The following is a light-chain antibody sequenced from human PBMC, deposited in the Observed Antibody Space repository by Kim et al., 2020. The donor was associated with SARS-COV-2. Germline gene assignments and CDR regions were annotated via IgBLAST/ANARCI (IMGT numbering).Light chain of an antibody. V-gene: IGKV3-11*01. CDR3: QQRSNWRWT. J-gene: IGKJ1*01. CDR2: DAS. Sequence: LSPGERATLSGRTSQSVSIYVAWYQQKPGQPPRLLIYDASNRATGIPARFSGSGSGTDFTLTISSLEPEDFAVYYCQQRSNWRWTFGQGTKVEIK. CDR1: QSVSIY.